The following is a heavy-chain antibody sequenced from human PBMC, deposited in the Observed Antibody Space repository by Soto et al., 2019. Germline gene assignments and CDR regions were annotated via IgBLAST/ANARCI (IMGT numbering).Heavy chain of an antibody. CDR3: ARTYYGGNSDWFDP. CDR2: IDWDDDK. Sequence: SGPTLVNPTQTLTLTCTFSGFSLSTSGMCVSWIRQPPGKALEWLALIDWDDDKYYSTALKTRLTISKDTSKNQVVLTMTNMDPVDTATYYCARTYYGGNSDWFDPWGQGTLVTVSS. CDR1: GFSLSTSGMC. V-gene: IGHV2-70*01. J-gene: IGHJ5*02. D-gene: IGHD4-17*01.